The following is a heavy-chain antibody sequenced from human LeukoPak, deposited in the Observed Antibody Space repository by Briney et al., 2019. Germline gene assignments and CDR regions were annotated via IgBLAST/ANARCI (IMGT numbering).Heavy chain of an antibody. CDR1: GYTFVDYY. D-gene: IGHD3-3*01. CDR2: MNPYSGGT. CDR3: ARVWATRVVTYAFDV. V-gene: IGHV1-2*02. J-gene: IGHJ3*01. Sequence: ASVKVSCKASGYTFVDYYLHWVRQAPGQGLEWMGWMNPYSGGTDSARKFRGRLTMTRDTSISTAYMELNGLTTDDAAVYYCARVWATRVVTYAFDVWGQGTVVTVSS.